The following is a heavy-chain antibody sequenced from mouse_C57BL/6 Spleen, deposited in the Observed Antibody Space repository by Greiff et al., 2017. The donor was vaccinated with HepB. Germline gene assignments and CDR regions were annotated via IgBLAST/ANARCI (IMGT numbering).Heavy chain of an antibody. CDR2: IYPGDGDT. CDR3: AKIYYDYDGWYFDV. CDR1: GYAFSSYW. D-gene: IGHD2-4*01. J-gene: IGHJ1*03. Sequence: QVQLQQSGAELVKPGASVKISCKASGYAFSSYWMNWVKQRPGKGLEWIGQIYPGDGDTNYNGKFKGKATLTADKSSSTAYMQLSSLTSEDSAVYFCAKIYYDYDGWYFDVWGTGTTVTVSS. V-gene: IGHV1-80*01.